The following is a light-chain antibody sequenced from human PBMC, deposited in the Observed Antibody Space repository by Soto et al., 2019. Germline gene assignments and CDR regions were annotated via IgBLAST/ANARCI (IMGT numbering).Light chain of an antibody. CDR2: DVS. CDR3: QQYNDWPRT. Sequence: EIMMTQSPATLSVSPGERATLSCRASQSVSSNLAWYQQKPGQAPRLLLYDVSTRATGIPARFSGSGSGTEFTLTISSMQSEDFAIYYCQQYNDWPRTFGPGTKVDFK. J-gene: IGKJ3*01. V-gene: IGKV3D-15*01. CDR1: QSVSSN.